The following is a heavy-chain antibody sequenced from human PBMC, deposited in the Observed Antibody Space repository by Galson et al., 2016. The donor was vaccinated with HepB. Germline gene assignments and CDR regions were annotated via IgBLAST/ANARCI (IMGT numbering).Heavy chain of an antibody. CDR1: GSSFTPYW. D-gene: IGHD3-3*01. CDR2: IHPADSDT. CDR3: ARVSQFRLSEWEIAY. Sequence: QSGAEVTKPGESLKISCKGSGSSFTPYWIGWVRQMPGKGLEWMGSIHPADSDTRYSLSFEGQVTISADKTVSTAYLQWSSLKASDTAIYYCARVSQFRLSEWEIAYWGQGTLVTVSS. J-gene: IGHJ4*02. V-gene: IGHV5-51*01.